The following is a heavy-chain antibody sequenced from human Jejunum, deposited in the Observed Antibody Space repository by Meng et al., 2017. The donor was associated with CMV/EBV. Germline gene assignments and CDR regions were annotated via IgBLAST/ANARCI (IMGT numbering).Heavy chain of an antibody. J-gene: IGHJ3*02. CDR2: IYSVGST. CDR1: CFTVRTTY. Sequence: ASCFTVRTTYMNWVRPAPGNGLGWFSFIYSVGSTYYADSVKGRFTISRDNSKNTLFLQMNSLRAEDTAVYYCARDKELSDAFDIWGQGTMVTVSS. V-gene: IGHV3-53*01. CDR3: ARDKELSDAFDI. D-gene: IGHD1-26*01.